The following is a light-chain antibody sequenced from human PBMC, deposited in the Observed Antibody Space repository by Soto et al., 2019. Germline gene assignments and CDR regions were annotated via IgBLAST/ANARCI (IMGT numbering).Light chain of an antibody. J-gene: IGKJ1*01. Sequence: DIQMTQSPSTLSASEGDRVIITCRASQSISSWLAWYQQKPGKAPKLLIYKASSLESGVPSRFSGSGSGTEFTLTISSLQPDDFATYYCQQYNSYWTFGQGTKVEIK. V-gene: IGKV1-5*03. CDR2: KAS. CDR1: QSISSW. CDR3: QQYNSYWT.